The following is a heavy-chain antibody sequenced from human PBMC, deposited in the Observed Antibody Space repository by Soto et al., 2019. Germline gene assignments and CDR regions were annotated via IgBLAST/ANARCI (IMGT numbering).Heavy chain of an antibody. J-gene: IGHJ4*02. CDR2: IYYSGRT. D-gene: IGHD3-22*01. CDR3: ARDYRSTYYYDSGGYYPPTYFDS. CDR1: GGSISSGGYY. V-gene: IGHV4-30-4*08. Sequence: SETLSLTCTVSGGSISSGGYYWSWIRQHPGKGLEWIGYIYYSGRTNYNPSLQSRVTMSVDTSKNLFSLRLSSVTAADTAVYFCARDYRSTYYYDSGGYYPPTYFDSWGQGALVTVSS.